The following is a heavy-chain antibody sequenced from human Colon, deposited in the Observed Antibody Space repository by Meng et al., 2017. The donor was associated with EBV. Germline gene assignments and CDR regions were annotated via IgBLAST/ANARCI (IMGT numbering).Heavy chain of an antibody. V-gene: IGHV4-4*02. D-gene: IGHD1-26*01. Sequence: QLQLQGAVPGVVKPSGTLSLTCGFSGVSIRCNIRWTWVRQPPGKGLEWIGDIDDSGSTNYNPSLNSRISISLDKSKNHFSLKVNSVTAADTAVYYCARGKQDAWELLAYWGQGALVTVSS. CDR1: GVSIRCNIR. J-gene: IGHJ4*02. CDR2: IDDSGST. CDR3: ARGKQDAWELLAY.